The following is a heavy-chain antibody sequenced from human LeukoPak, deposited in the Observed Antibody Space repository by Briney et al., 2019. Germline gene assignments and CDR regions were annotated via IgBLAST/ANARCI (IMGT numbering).Heavy chain of an antibody. V-gene: IGHV3-48*03. D-gene: IGHD3-16*02. Sequence: GGSLRLSCAASGFTFGSYEMNWVRQAPGKGLEWVSYISSSGSTIYYADSVKGRFTISRDNSKNTLYLQMNSLRAEDTAVYYCAKEDYVWGSYRSGLDYWGQGTLVTVSS. CDR2: ISSSGSTI. J-gene: IGHJ4*02. CDR1: GFTFGSYE. CDR3: AKEDYVWGSYRSGLDY.